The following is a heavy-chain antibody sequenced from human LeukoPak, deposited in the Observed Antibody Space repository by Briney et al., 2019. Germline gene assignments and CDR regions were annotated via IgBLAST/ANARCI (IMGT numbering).Heavy chain of an antibody. V-gene: IGHV4-4*07. Sequence: PSETLSLTCTVSGGSISSYYWSWLRQPAGKGLEWIGRIYTSGSTNYNPSLKSRVTMSVDTSKNQFSLKLSSVTAADTAVYYCARREGYCSGGSCYRFDYWGQGTLVTVSS. CDR3: ARREGYCSGGSCYRFDY. CDR2: IYTSGST. J-gene: IGHJ4*02. D-gene: IGHD2-15*01. CDR1: GGSISSYY.